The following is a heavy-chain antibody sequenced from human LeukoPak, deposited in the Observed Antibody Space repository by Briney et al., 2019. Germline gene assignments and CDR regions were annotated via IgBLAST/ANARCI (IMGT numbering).Heavy chain of an antibody. V-gene: IGHV4-34*01. CDR1: GGSFSGYY. J-gene: IGHJ4*02. Sequence: LESLSLTCAVYGGSFSGYYWSWICQRPRKRLEWIGEINHSVSTNYNPSLKSRVTISVDTSKNQFSLKLSSVTAADTAVYYCARGPSYSYGLYYFDDWGQRTLVTVSA. CDR3: ARGPSYSYGLYYFDD. CDR2: INHSVST. D-gene: IGHD5-18*01.